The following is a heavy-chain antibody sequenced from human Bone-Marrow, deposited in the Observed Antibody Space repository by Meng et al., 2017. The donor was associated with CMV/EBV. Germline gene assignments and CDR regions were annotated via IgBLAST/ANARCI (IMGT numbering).Heavy chain of an antibody. J-gene: IGHJ5*02. Sequence: GGSLRLSCAASGSTFSSYWMSWVRQAPGKGLEWVANIKQEGSEKHYVDAVEGRFIISRDNAKNSLHLQMNNLRAEDTGVNYCARDGPHDSPTSGWFHPWGQGTLVTVSS. D-gene: IGHD3-22*01. CDR2: IKQEGSEK. CDR3: ARDGPHDSPTSGWFHP. CDR1: GSTFSSYW. V-gene: IGHV3-7*01.